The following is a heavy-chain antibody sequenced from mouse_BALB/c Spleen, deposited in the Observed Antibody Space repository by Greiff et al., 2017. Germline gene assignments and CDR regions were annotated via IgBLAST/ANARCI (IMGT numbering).Heavy chain of an antibody. J-gene: IGHJ2*01. Sequence: VKLMESGPGLVAPSQSLSITCTVSGFSLTSYGVHWVRQPPGKGLEWLGVIWAGGSTNYNSALMSRLSISKDNSKSQVFLKMNSLQTDDTAMYYCARDCGNYGYYFDYWGQGTTLTVSS. CDR1: GFSLTSYG. CDR3: ARDCGNYGYYFDY. D-gene: IGHD2-1*01. CDR2: IWAGGST. V-gene: IGHV2-9*02.